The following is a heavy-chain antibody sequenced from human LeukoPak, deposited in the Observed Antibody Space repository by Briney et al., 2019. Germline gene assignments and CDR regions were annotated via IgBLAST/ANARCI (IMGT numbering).Heavy chain of an antibody. CDR2: IYHSGST. CDR1: GYSISSDYY. CDR3: ARVGIDSGSFADFDY. D-gene: IGHD1-26*01. Sequence: SETLSLTCTVSGYSISSDYYWGWIRQPPGKGLEWIGSIYHSGSTYYNPSLKSRVNISVDTSKDQFSLKLSSVTAADTAVYFCARVGIDSGSFADFDYWGQGTLVTVSS. V-gene: IGHV4-38-2*02. J-gene: IGHJ4*02.